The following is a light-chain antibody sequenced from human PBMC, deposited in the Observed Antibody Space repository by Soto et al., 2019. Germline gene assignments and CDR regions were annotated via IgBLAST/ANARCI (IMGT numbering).Light chain of an antibody. CDR2: DVS. CDR3: SSYTNSSPFV. V-gene: IGLV2-14*01. Sequence: QSVLTQPASVSGSPGQSITISCTGTSSDVGGYNYVSWYQRHPGKAPKLMIYDVSNWPSGVSNRFSGSKSGNTASLTISGLQAEDEADYYCSSYTNSSPFVFGTGTKVTVL. CDR1: SSDVGGYNY. J-gene: IGLJ1*01.